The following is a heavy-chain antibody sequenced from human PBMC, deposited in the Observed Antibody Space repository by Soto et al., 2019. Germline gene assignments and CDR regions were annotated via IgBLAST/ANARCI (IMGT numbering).Heavy chain of an antibody. CDR3: ARDDWNYEDYYYYYMDV. V-gene: IGHV1-3*01. J-gene: IGHJ6*03. D-gene: IGHD1-7*01. CDR2: INAGNGNT. Sequence: GASVKVSCKASGYTFTSYAMHWVRQAPGQRLEWMGWINAGNGNTKYSQKFQGRVTITRDTSASTAYMELSSLRSEDTAVYYCARDDWNYEDYYYYYMDVWGKGTTVTVSS. CDR1: GYTFTSYA.